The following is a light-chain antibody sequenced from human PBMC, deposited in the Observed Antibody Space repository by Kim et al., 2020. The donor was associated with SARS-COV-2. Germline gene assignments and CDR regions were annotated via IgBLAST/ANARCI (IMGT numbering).Light chain of an antibody. CDR2: GKN. J-gene: IGLJ1*01. V-gene: IGLV3-19*01. Sequence: SSELTQDPAVSVALGQTVRITCQGDSLRSYYASWYQQKPGQAPVLVIYGKNNRPSGIPDRFSGSSSGNTASLTITGAQEEDEADYYCNSRDSSGNYVFGT. CDR3: NSRDSSGNYV. CDR1: SLRSYY.